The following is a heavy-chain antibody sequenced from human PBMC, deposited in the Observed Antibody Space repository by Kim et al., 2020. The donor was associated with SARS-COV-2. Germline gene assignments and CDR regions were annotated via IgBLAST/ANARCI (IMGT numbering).Heavy chain of an antibody. J-gene: IGHJ1*01. CDR3: STVEG. Sequence: GGSLRLSCAASGFTFSNYIMNWVRQAPGKGLEWVSSISTYSTTNYPGAAKGRRTISRDDATSKLQLQLNSIPAADAAADDYSTVEGRG. V-gene: IGHV3-21*04. CDR2: ISTYSTT. CDR1: GFTFSNYI.